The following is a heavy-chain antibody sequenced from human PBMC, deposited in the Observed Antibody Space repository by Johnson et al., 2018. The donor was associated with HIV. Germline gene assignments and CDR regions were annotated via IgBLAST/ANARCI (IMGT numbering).Heavy chain of an antibody. Sequence: EVQVVESGGGLVQPGGSLRVSCAASGFTVSSNYMSWVRQAPGKGLEWVSGISGSGVSTYYADSVKGRFTISRDNSKDTLFLQMDSLRPEDTAVYYCANLLFLQWLAPDDGFDIWGQGTMVTVSS. D-gene: IGHD3-3*01. V-gene: IGHV3-23*04. J-gene: IGHJ3*02. CDR1: GFTVSSNY. CDR2: ISGSGVST. CDR3: ANLLFLQWLAPDDGFDI.